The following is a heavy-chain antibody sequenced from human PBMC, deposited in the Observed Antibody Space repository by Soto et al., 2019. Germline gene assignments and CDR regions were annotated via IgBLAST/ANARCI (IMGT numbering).Heavy chain of an antibody. J-gene: IGHJ4*02. CDR2: ISGSDGKT. CDR3: AKWSYLDY. CDR1: GFSFASLA. Sequence: GGSLRLSCTTSGFSFASLAMTWVRQAPGKGLEWVATISGSDGKTYYADSVKGRFSISRDTSRNTLYLQMNSLRADDTAIYYCAKWSYLDYWGQGTRVTVSS. V-gene: IGHV3-23*01. D-gene: IGHD3-3*01.